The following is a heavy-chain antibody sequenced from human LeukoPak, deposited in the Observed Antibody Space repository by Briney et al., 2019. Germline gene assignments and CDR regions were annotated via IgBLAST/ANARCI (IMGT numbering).Heavy chain of an antibody. CDR2: INQDGSTK. CDR3: AKLKWELLRGPNY. Sequence: PGGSLRLSCTASGFTFDSYWMNWVRQAPGTGLEWVANINQDGSTKYYLDSVKGRFTISRDNAKNSLYLQMNSLRTEDTAVYYCAKLKWELLRGPNYWGQGTLVTVSS. V-gene: IGHV3-7*03. D-gene: IGHD1-26*01. J-gene: IGHJ4*02. CDR1: GFTFDSYW.